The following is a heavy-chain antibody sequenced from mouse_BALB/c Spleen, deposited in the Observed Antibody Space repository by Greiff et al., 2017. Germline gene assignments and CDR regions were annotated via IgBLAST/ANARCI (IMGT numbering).Heavy chain of an antibody. J-gene: IGHJ2*01. CDR2: IYPGSGST. D-gene: IGHD2-4*01. Sequence: LQQPGSELVRPGASVKLSCKASGYTFTSYWMHWVKQRPGQGLEWIGNIYPGSGSTNYDEKFKSKATLTVDTSSSTAYMQLSSLTSEDSAVYYCTRCDYYYFDYWGQGTTLTVSS. V-gene: IGHV1S22*01. CDR3: TRCDYYYFDY. CDR1: GYTFTSYW.